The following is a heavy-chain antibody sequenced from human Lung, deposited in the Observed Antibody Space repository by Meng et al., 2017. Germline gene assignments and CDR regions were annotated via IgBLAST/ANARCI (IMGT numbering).Heavy chain of an antibody. D-gene: IGHD3-10*01. Sequence: VQLVESGGGLVQPWGSLGLSCAASGFSFSSYAMSWVRHAPGKGLEWVSALSGGGFTTYYADSVKGRFAISRHNSKNTLYLQMNSLRAEDTALYYCAKYSYGLGDYLDYWGQGALVTVSS. CDR1: GFSFSSYA. CDR2: LSGGGFTT. J-gene: IGHJ4*02. CDR3: AKYSYGLGDYLDY. V-gene: IGHV3-23*04.